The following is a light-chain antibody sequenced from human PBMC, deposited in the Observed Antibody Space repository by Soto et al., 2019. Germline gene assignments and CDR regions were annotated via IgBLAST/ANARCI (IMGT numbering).Light chain of an antibody. CDR1: QAVSSS. J-gene: IGKJ1*01. Sequence: AIRLTQSPPSLSASIGDGVTITCRTSQAVSSSFAWYRQKPGKAPELLIYAASTLQSGVPSRFSGSGSGTDFTLTISSLQPEDFATYYCQQSYSTPRWTFGQGTKVDI. CDR3: QQSYSTPRWT. CDR2: AAS. V-gene: IGKV1-8*01.